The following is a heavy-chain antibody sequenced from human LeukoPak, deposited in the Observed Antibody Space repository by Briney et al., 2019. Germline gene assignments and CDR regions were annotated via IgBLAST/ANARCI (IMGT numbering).Heavy chain of an antibody. D-gene: IGHD3-22*01. CDR2: IRSKANSYAT. CDR1: GFTFSGSA. CDR3: TRPHYYDSSGYSDY. J-gene: IGHJ4*02. V-gene: IGHV3-73*01. Sequence: GGPLRLSCAASGFTFSGSAMHWVRQASGKGLEWVGRIRSKANSYATAYAASVKGRFTISRDDSKNTAYLQMNSLKTEDTAVYYCTRPHYYDSSGYSDYWGQGTLVTVSS.